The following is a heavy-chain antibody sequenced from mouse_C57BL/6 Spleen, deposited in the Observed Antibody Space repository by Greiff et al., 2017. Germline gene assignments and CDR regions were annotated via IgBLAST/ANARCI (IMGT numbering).Heavy chain of an antibody. V-gene: IGHV1-81*01. CDR3: ARPGSSSHYFNY. CDR1: GYTFTSYG. D-gene: IGHD1-1*01. J-gene: IGHJ2*01. Sequence: LEESGAELARPGASVKLSCKASGYTFTSYGISWVKQRTGQGLEWIGEIYTRSGNTYYNEKFKGLATLTADKSSSTAYMELRILTSEDSAVYFWARPGSSSHYFNYWGKGPTLTVSS. CDR2: IYTRSGNT.